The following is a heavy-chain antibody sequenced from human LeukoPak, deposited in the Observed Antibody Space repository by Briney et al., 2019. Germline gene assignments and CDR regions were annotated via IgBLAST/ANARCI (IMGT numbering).Heavy chain of an antibody. D-gene: IGHD5-12*01. CDR2: ISYDGSDK. CDR1: GLSFSYYS. J-gene: IGHJ4*02. Sequence: GRSLRLSCAASGLSFSYYSMHWVRQAPGKGLEWVAVISYDGSDKYYADSVKGRFTMSRDNSKNTLYLQMNSLRIEDTAIYYCARVQIELATIYSPVFIYSDYWGQGTLVTVSS. CDR3: ARVQIELATIYSPVFIYSDY. V-gene: IGHV3-30-3*01.